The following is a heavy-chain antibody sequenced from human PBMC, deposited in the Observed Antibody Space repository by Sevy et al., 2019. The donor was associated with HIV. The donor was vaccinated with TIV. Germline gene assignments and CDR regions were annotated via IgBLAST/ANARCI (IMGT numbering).Heavy chain of an antibody. Sequence: GGFLRLSCEASGFTFNTYAMNWVRQAPGKGLEWISGISNGGERTDYTDSVKGRVTISRDNFKNSLFLQLNSLRADDTAVYVCAKSLHDSTGYYPVLDYWGQGTPVTVSS. CDR1: GFTFNTYA. V-gene: IGHV3-23*01. CDR3: AKSLHDSTGYYPVLDY. CDR2: ISNGGERT. J-gene: IGHJ4*02. D-gene: IGHD3-22*01.